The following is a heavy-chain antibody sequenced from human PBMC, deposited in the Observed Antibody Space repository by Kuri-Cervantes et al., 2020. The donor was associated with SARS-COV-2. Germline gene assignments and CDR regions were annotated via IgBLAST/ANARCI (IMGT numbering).Heavy chain of an antibody. D-gene: IGHD3-10*01. Sequence: SETLSLTGTVSGGSISSSNYYWGWIRQPPGKGLEWIGSIYYSGSTYYNPSLKSRVTISVDTSKNQFSLKLSSVTAADTAVYYCARYYNEGYFDYWGQGTLVTVSS. CDR2: IYYSGST. V-gene: IGHV4-39*01. CDR1: GGSISSSNYY. CDR3: ARYYNEGYFDY. J-gene: IGHJ4*02.